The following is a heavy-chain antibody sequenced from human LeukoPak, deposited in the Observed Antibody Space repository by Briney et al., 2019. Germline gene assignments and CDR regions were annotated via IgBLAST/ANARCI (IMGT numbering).Heavy chain of an antibody. D-gene: IGHD6-6*01. J-gene: IGHJ6*03. V-gene: IGHV4-34*01. Sequence: SETLSLICAVYGGSFSGYYWSWIRQPPGKGLEWIGEINHSGSTNYNPSLKSRVTISVGTSKNQFSLKLSSVTAADTAVYYCARVGTIAARPGYYYYMDVWGKGTTVTVSS. CDR3: ARVGTIAARPGYYYYMDV. CDR1: GGSFSGYY. CDR2: INHSGST.